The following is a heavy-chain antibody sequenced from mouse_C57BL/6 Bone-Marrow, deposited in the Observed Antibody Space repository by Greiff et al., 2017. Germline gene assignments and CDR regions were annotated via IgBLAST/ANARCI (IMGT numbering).Heavy chain of an antibody. Sequence: VKLMESGAELARPGASVKMSCKASGYTFTSYTMHWVKQRPGQGLEWIGYINPSSGYTKYNQKFKDKATLTADKSSSTAYMQLSSLTSEDSAVYYCARSDGYYLAWFAYWGQGTLVTVSA. CDR3: ARSDGYYLAWFAY. CDR1: GYTFTSYT. V-gene: IGHV1-4*01. CDR2: INPSSGYT. D-gene: IGHD2-3*01. J-gene: IGHJ3*01.